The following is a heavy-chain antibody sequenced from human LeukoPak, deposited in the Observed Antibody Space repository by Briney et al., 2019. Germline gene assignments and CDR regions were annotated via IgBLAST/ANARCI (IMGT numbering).Heavy chain of an antibody. J-gene: IGHJ4*02. D-gene: IGHD5-18*01. CDR3: ARDLAYSRLDY. CDR1: GLTFSSSW. V-gene: IGHV3-7*01. CDR2: INPDGNKK. Sequence: PGGSLRLSCAVSGLTFSSSWMGWVRQAPGKGLEWVASINPDGNKKYSADFVKGRFTISRDNAENSLYLQMNSLRVEDTAFYYCARDLAYSRLDYWGQGMLVTVSS.